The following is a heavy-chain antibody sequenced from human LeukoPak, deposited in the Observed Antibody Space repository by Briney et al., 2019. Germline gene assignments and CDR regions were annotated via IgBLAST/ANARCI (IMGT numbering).Heavy chain of an antibody. CDR3: ARQWTATYYYDSSGYAFDI. Sequence: GESLKISCKGSGYSFTSYWIGWVRQMPGKGLEWMGIIYPGDSDTRYSPSFQGQVTISADKSISTAYLQWSSLTASDTAMYYCARQWTATYYYDSSGYAFDIWGQGTMVTVSS. CDR2: IYPGDSDT. V-gene: IGHV5-51*01. J-gene: IGHJ3*02. D-gene: IGHD3-22*01. CDR1: GYSFTSYW.